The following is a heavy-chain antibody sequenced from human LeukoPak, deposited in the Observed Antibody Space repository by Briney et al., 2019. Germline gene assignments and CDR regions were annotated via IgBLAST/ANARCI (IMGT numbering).Heavy chain of an antibody. D-gene: IGHD3-22*01. CDR3: ARGIYDRSGYYYDY. CDR2: SNHSGST. CDR1: GGSFSGYY. Sequence: SETLSLTYAVYGGSFSGYYWSWIRQPPGKGLEWIGESNHSGSTNYNPSLKSRVTISVDTSKNQFSLKLSSVTAADTAVYYCARGIYDRSGYYYDYWGQGTLVTVSS. V-gene: IGHV4-34*01. J-gene: IGHJ4*02.